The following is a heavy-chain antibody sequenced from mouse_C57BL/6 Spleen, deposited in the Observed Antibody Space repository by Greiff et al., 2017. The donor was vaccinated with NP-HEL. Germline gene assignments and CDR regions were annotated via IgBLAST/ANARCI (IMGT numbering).Heavy chain of an antibody. V-gene: IGHV5-4*01. J-gene: IGHJ1*03. D-gene: IGHD4-1*01. CDR3: ARGELGRGYFDV. Sequence: EVQGVESGGGLVKPGGSLKLSCAASGFTFSSYAMSWVRQTPEKRLEWVATISDGGSYTYYPDNAKNNLYLQMSHLKSEDTAMYYCARGELGRGYFDVWGTGTTVTVSS. CDR1: GFTFSSYA. CDR2: ISDGGSYT.